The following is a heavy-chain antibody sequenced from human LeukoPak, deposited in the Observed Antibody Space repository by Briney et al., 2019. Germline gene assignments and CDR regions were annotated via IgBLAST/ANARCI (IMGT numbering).Heavy chain of an antibody. Sequence: SETLSLTCTVSRYSISSGYDWGWIRQPPGKELEWIGSICHSGSAYYNPSLKSRVTISVDTSKNQFSLKLISLTAADTAVYYCARVRPERIALARLGTDYWGQGTLVTVSS. V-gene: IGHV4-38-2*02. CDR1: RYSISSGYD. J-gene: IGHJ4*02. D-gene: IGHD6-19*01. CDR2: ICHSGSA. CDR3: ARVRPERIALARLGTDY.